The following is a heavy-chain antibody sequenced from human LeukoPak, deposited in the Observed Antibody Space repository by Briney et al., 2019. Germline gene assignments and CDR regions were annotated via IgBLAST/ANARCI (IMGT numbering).Heavy chain of an antibody. J-gene: IGHJ4*02. V-gene: IGHV4-59*12. CDR3: ARAKIGGYDYVWGSYRSAYYFDY. CDR1: GDSITTSY. D-gene: IGHD3-16*02. CDR2: IFYSGNT. Sequence: PLETLSLTCSVSGDSITTSYWNWIRQPPGQGLEWIGSIFYSGNTKYNPALQSRVTISVDTSKNQFSLKLSSVTAADTAVYYCARAKIGGYDYVWGSYRSAYYFDYWGQGTLVTVSS.